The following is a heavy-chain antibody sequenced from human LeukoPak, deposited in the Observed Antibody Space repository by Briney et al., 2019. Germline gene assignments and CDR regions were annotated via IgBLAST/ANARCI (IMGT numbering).Heavy chain of an antibody. J-gene: IGHJ4*02. CDR2: IYYTGNT. CDR1: GVSISSSNSY. Sequence: SETLSLTCSVSGVSISSSNSYWGWIRQPPGKGLEWIGSIYYTGNTYYNASLKSRVTISIDTSKNQFSLKLTSVTAADTAVYYCARDSVCSGGSCYPDEYYFDYWGQGTLVTVSS. D-gene: IGHD2-15*01. CDR3: ARDSVCSGGSCYPDEYYFDY. V-gene: IGHV4-39*02.